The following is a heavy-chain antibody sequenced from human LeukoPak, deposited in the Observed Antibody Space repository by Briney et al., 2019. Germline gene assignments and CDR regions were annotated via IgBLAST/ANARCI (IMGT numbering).Heavy chain of an antibody. D-gene: IGHD6-6*01. CDR3: ASLIAARYGMDV. CDR1: VFTFRRYC. J-gene: IGHJ6*02. CDR2: INSDGSST. V-gene: IGHV3-74*01. Sequence: GGSLSLSCAASVFTFRRYCMHWVRQARGKGLVWVSRINSDGSSTSYADSVKGRFTISRDNAKNTLYLQMNSLRAEDTAVYYCASLIAARYGMDVWGQGTTVTVSS.